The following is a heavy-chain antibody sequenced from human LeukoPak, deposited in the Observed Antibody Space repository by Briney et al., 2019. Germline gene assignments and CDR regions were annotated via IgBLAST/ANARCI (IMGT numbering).Heavy chain of an antibody. CDR2: INHSGST. V-gene: IGHV4-34*01. CDR1: GGSFSGYY. Sequence: PSETLSLTCAVYGGSFSGYYWSWIRQPPGKGLEWIGEINHSGSTNYNPSLKSRVTISVDTAKNLFSLKLSSVTAADTAVHYCARILGPREITSFDYWGQGTLVTVSS. CDR3: ARILGPREITSFDY. D-gene: IGHD3-16*01. J-gene: IGHJ4*02.